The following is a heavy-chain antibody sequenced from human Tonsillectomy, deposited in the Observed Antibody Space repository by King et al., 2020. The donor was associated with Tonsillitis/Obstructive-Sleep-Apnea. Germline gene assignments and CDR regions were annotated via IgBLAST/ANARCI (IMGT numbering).Heavy chain of an antibody. CDR2: INPSGGST. J-gene: IGHJ4*02. V-gene: IGHV1-46*01. Sequence: VQLVESGAEVKKPGASVKVSCKASGYTFTSYYMHWVRQSPGQGLEWMGIINPSGGSTSYAQTFQGRVTMTRETSTSTGYMELSSLRSEDTAVYYCARDMSDQIEYSSSLASSDYWGQGTLVTVSS. CDR1: GYTFTSYY. D-gene: IGHD6-6*01. CDR3: ARDMSDQIEYSSSLASSDY.